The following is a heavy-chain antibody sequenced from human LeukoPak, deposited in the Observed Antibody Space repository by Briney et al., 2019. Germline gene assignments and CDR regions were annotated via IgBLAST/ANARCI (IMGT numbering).Heavy chain of an antibody. V-gene: IGHV3-21*01. CDR2: ISSSSSYV. CDR1: GFTFSSYS. Sequence: GGSLRLSCAASGFTFSSYSMNWVRQAPGKGLEWVSSISSSSSYVYYADSVEGRFTISRDNAKNSLYLRMNSLRAEDTAVYYCARVDYDILTGYYIYAFDIWGQGTMVTVSS. D-gene: IGHD3-9*01. J-gene: IGHJ3*02. CDR3: ARVDYDILTGYYIYAFDI.